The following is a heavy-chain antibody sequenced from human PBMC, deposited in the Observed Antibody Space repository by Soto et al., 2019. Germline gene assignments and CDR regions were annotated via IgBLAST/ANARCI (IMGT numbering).Heavy chain of an antibody. V-gene: IGHV3-33*01. Sequence: PGGSLRLSCAASGFTFSSYGMHWVRQAPGKGLEWVAVIWYDGSNKYYADSVKGRFTISRDNSKNTLYLQMNSLRAEDTAVYYCARDRDTAMAWFWGDFDYWGQGTLVTVSS. J-gene: IGHJ4*02. CDR3: ARDRDTAMAWFWGDFDY. D-gene: IGHD5-18*01. CDR2: IWYDGSNK. CDR1: GFTFSSYG.